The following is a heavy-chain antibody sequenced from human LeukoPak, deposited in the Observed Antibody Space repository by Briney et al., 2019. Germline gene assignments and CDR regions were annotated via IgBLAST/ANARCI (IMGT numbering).Heavy chain of an antibody. V-gene: IGHV1-18*01. CDR1: GYTFTSYG. Sequence: GASVKVSCKTSGYTFTSYGISRVRQAPGHGLEWMGWISTYNGNTNYAQNLQGRVIMTTDTSTSTAYMELRSLRSDDTAVYYCARNLAYCGGDCYSPFDYWGQGTLVTVSS. J-gene: IGHJ4*02. CDR3: ARNLAYCGGDCYSPFDY. CDR2: ISTYNGNT. D-gene: IGHD2-21*02.